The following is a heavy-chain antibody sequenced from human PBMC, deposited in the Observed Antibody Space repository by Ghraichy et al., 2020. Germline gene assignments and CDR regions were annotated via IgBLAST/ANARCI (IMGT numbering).Heavy chain of an antibody. CDR3: ARADYYDSSGYYRYFGYFHY. CDR2: IYDSGTT. Sequence: SETLSLTCTVSGGSVSSGSYYWSWIRQTPGKGLEWIGYIYDSGTTNYNPSLKSRVTISVDTSQNQFSLKLSSVTAADTAVYYCARADYYDSSGYYRYFGYFHYWGQGTQVTVSS. V-gene: IGHV4-61*01. D-gene: IGHD3-22*01. CDR1: GGSVSSGSYY. J-gene: IGHJ4*02.